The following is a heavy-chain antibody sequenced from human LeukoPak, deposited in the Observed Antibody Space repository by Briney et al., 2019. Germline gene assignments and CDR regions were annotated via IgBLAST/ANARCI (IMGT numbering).Heavy chain of an antibody. D-gene: IGHD3-10*01. J-gene: IGHJ6*04. V-gene: IGHV1-69*13. Sequence: SVKVCCKASGGTFSSYAISWVRQAPGQGLEWMGGIIPIFGTANYAQKFQGRVTITADESTSTAYMELSSLRSEDTAVYYCARVAGSGSYSYYGMDVWGKGTTVTVSS. CDR1: GGTFSSYA. CDR2: IIPIFGTA. CDR3: ARVAGSGSYSYYGMDV.